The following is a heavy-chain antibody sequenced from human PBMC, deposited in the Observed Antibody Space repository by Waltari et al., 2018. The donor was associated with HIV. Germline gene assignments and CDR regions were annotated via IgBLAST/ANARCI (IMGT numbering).Heavy chain of an antibody. J-gene: IGHJ3*02. V-gene: IGHV1-18*01. CDR3: AREGTFDI. CDR1: GYMFTNFG. CDR2: ISNYNGNT. Sequence: QGHLVQSGAEMRKPGASVKVSCEASGYMFTNFGLSWVRQAPGQGLEWMGRISNYNGNTNYAQKFRGRVTMTTDPSVSTAYMELRTLKSDDTATYYCAREGTFDIWGQGTMVTVSS.